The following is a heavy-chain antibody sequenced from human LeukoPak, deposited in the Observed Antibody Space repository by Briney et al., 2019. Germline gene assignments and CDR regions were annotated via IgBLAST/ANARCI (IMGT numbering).Heavy chain of an antibody. V-gene: IGHV3-53*01. CDR3: ARGLATILNYYAMDV. D-gene: IGHD5-12*01. Sequence: GGSLRLSCAASGFTVSSNYMNWVRQTPGKGLEGGSVIYSGGSTYYADSVTGRFTTSRDNSKNTLYLQMNSLRAEDTAVYYCARGLATILNYYAMDVWGQGTTVTVSS. CDR1: GFTVSSNY. CDR2: IYSGGST. J-gene: IGHJ6*02.